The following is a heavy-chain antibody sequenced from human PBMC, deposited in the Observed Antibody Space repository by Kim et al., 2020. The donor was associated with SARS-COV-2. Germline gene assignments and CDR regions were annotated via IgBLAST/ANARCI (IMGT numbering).Heavy chain of an antibody. CDR3: ARGGIVVVIDAFDI. Sequence: SETLSLTCTVSGGSISSGSYYWSWIRQPAGKGLEWIGRIYTSGSTYYNPSLKSRVTISVDTSKNQFSLKLSSVTAADTAVYYCARGGIVVVIDAFDIWGQGTMVTVSS. V-gene: IGHV4-61*02. D-gene: IGHD3-22*01. J-gene: IGHJ3*02. CDR2: IYTSGST. CDR1: GGSISSGSYY.